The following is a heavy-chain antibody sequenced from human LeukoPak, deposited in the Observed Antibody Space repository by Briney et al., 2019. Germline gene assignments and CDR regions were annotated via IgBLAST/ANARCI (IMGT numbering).Heavy chain of an antibody. Sequence: GGSLRLSCAVSGFTVSSNYMSWVRQAPGKGLEWVSAISASGGSTYYADSVKGRFTISRDNSKNTLYLQMNSLRAEDTAVYYCAKDDGFAAAGTSFDYWGQGTLVTVSS. J-gene: IGHJ4*02. CDR2: ISASGGST. D-gene: IGHD6-13*01. CDR3: AKDDGFAAAGTSFDY. V-gene: IGHV3-23*01. CDR1: GFTVSSNY.